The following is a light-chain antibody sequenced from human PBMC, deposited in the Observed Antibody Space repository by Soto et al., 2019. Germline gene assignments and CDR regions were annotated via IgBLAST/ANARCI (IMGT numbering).Light chain of an antibody. CDR2: DVS. Sequence: QSALTQPASVSGSPGQSIAISCTGTSSDVGGYNYVSWYQQHPGQAPKLTIYDVSNRPSGVSNRFSGSKSGNTASLPISGLEAEDEADYYCCSYTTSSTYVFGTGTKLTVL. CDR1: SSDVGGYNY. CDR3: CSYTTSSTYV. V-gene: IGLV2-14*03. J-gene: IGLJ1*01.